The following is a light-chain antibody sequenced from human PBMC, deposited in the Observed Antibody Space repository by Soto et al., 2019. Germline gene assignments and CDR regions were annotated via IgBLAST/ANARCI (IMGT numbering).Light chain of an antibody. Sequence: QSALTQPPSASGSPGQSVAISCTGTSSDVGGYNYVSWYQQHPGKAPKLMIYEVNKRPSGVPDRFSCSKSGNTASLTVSGLYAEDEADYYCSSYADSSNVFGTGTKLTVL. CDR1: SSDVGGYNY. V-gene: IGLV2-8*01. CDR3: SSYADSSNV. CDR2: EVN. J-gene: IGLJ1*01.